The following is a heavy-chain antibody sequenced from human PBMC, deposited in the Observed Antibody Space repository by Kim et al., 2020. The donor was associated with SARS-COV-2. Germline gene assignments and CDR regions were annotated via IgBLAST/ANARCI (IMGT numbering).Heavy chain of an antibody. CDR2: ISSSSSYT. CDR3: ARRVDFFWSGSGTNGAFDI. J-gene: IGHJ3*02. Sequence: GGSLRLSCAASGFTFSDYYMSWIRQAPGKGLEWVSYISSSSSYTNYADSVKGRFTISRDNAKNSLYLQMNSLRAEDTAVYYCARRVDFFWSGSGTNGAFDIWGQGTMVTVSS. V-gene: IGHV3-11*03. CDR1: GFTFSDYY. D-gene: IGHD3-3*01.